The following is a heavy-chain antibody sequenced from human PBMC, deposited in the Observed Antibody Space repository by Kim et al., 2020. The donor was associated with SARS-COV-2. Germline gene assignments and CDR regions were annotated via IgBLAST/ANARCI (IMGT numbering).Heavy chain of an antibody. D-gene: IGHD7-27*01. CDR3: SRINWEVVRRLDYYYMDV. J-gene: IGHJ6*03. CDR2: INRDGTEF. V-gene: IGHV3-7*01. Sequence: GGSLRLSCEASGFNLGSYWMTWVRQAPGKGLEWVANINRDGTEFYYAESVKGRFTISRDNVENTLYLQMRSLRVQDTAIYFCSRINWEVVRRLDYYYMDV. CDR1: GFNLGSYW.